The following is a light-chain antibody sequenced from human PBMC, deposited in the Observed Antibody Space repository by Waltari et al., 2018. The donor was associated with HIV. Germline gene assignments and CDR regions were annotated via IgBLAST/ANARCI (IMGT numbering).Light chain of an antibody. V-gene: IGLV2-14*01. Sequence: QSALTQPASVSGSPGQSITISCTGTTSAFGDYDHVSWYQQHPGTTPKLIIYEVNNRPSGVSNRFSGSKSGNTASLTISGLQAEDEADYYCGSYTSSTAWVFGGGT. CDR3: GSYTSSTAWV. J-gene: IGLJ3*02. CDR1: TSAFGDYDH. CDR2: EVN.